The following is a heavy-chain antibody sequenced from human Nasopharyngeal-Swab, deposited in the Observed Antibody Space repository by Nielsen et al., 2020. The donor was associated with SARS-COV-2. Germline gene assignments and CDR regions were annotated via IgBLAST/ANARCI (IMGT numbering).Heavy chain of an antibody. V-gene: IGHV4-34*01. Sequence: SETLSLTCAVYGGSFSGYYWSWIRQPPGKGLEWIGEINHSGSTNYNPSLKSRVTISVDTSKNQFSLKLTSVTAADTTVYYCARVCQGTDSSGYGVWFFDYWGQGALVTVSS. J-gene: IGHJ4*02. CDR3: ARVCQGTDSSGYGVWFFDY. CDR2: INHSGST. CDR1: GGSFSGYY. D-gene: IGHD3-22*01.